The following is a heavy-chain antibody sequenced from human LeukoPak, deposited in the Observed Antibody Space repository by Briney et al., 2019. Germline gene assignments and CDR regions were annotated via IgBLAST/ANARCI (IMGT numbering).Heavy chain of an antibody. CDR2: ISGSGGST. J-gene: IGHJ4*02. CDR3: AKQRGGWLGDFGY. CDR1: GFTFSSYA. V-gene: IGHV3-23*01. D-gene: IGHD3-10*01. Sequence: GVSLRLSCAASGFTFSSYAMSWVRQAPGKGLEWVSAISGSGGSTYYADSVKGRFTISRDNSKNTLYLQMNSLRAEDTAVYYWAKQRGGWLGDFGYWGQGTLVTVSS.